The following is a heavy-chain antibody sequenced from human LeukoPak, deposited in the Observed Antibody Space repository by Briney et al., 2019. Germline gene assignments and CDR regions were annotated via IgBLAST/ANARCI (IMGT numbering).Heavy chain of an antibody. D-gene: IGHD3-22*01. CDR3: AREWGLESSGYYYAY. V-gene: IGHV1-69*01. CDR2: ITPIFGTA. J-gene: IGHJ4*02. CDR1: GGTFSRFT. Sequence: SVKVSCKASGGTFSRFTISWVRQAPGQGFEWMGRITPIFGTANFAQKFQGRVSITADGSTSTAFMELSSLRSEDTAVYYCAREWGLESSGYYYAYWGQGTLVTVSS.